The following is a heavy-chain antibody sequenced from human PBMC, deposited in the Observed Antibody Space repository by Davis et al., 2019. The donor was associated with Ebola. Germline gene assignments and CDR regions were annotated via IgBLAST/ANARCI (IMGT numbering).Heavy chain of an antibody. D-gene: IGHD3-10*01. CDR1: GFTFRRYG. CDR3: AREGDYYGPESHRDGFDI. V-gene: IGHV3-23*01. Sequence: ESLKISCAASGFTFRRYGMSWVRQAPGKGLEWVSSMTYSGGRTFFADSVQGRFTVSRDYSKDTLYLQMNSLRVEDTAVYYCAREGDYYGPESHRDGFDIWGRGTMVAVSS. CDR2: MTYSGGRT. J-gene: IGHJ3*02.